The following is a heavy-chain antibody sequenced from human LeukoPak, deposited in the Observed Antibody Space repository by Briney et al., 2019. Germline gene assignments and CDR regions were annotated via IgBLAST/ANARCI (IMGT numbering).Heavy chain of an antibody. J-gene: IGHJ3*02. CDR3: ARHELPGVFAI. V-gene: IGHV5-51*01. CDR2: IYPCDSET. D-gene: IGHD7-27*01. CDR1: GYSFTSYW. Sequence: GESLKISCNGSGYSFTSYWIGWVRQMPGKGLELVGIIYPCDSETRYSPSFQYRRAIPADKSIRTAYLQWSSLTASDTAMYYCARHELPGVFAIWGQGTMVTVSS.